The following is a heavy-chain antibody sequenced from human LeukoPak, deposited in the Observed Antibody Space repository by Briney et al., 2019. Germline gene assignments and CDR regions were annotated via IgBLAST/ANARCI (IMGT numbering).Heavy chain of an antibody. Sequence: ASVKVSCKTSGYSFILYGISWVRQAPGQGPEWMGWISACNGNTNYAQKLQGRVTMTTDTSTSTAYMELRSLRSDDTAVYYCARVVITTGGNWFDPWGQGTLVTVSS. V-gene: IGHV1-18*01. CDR1: GYSFILYG. J-gene: IGHJ5*02. CDR3: ARVVITTGGNWFDP. CDR2: ISACNGNT. D-gene: IGHD3-22*01.